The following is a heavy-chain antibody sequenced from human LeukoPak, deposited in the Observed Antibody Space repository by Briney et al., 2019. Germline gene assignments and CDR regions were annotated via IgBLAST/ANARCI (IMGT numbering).Heavy chain of an antibody. CDR1: GYSISSGYY. J-gene: IGHJ4*02. V-gene: IGHV4-38-2*02. D-gene: IGHD4-17*01. Sequence: PSETLSLTCTVSGYSISSGYYWGWIRQPPGKGLEWIGSIYHSGSTYYNPSLKSRVTISVDTSKNQFSLKLSSVTAADTAVYYCARDSSATTGFDYWGQGTLVTVSS. CDR2: IYHSGST. CDR3: ARDSSATTGFDY.